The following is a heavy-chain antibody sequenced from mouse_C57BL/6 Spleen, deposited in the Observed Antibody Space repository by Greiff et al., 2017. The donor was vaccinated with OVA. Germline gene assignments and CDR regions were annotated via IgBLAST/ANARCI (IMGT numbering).Heavy chain of an antibody. J-gene: IGHJ4*01. D-gene: IGHD2-5*01. CDR2: INPNNGGT. CDR3: AIYSNWAMDY. Sequence: VQLKQSGPELVKPGASVKMSCKASGYTFTDYNMHWVKQSHGKSLEWIGYINPNNGGTSYNQKFKGKATLTVNKSSSTAYMELRSLTSEDSAVYYCAIYSNWAMDYWGQGTSVTVSS. V-gene: IGHV1-22*01. CDR1: GYTFTDYN.